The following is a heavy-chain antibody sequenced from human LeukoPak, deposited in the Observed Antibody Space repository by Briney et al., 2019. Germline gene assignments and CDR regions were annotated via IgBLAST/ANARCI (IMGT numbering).Heavy chain of an antibody. CDR2: ISAYNGNT. D-gene: IGHD2-2*01. CDR1: GYTFTSYG. J-gene: IGHJ4*02. Sequence: ASVKVSCKASGYTFTSYGISWVRPAPGQGLEWMGWISAYNGNTNYAQKLQGRVTMTTDTSTSTAYMELRSLRSDDTAVYYCARDRIVVVPAAPTPFDYWGQGTLVTVSS. V-gene: IGHV1-18*01. CDR3: ARDRIVVVPAAPTPFDY.